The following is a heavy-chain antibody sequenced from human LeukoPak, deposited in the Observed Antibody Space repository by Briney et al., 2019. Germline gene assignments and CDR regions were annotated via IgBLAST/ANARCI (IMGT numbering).Heavy chain of an antibody. CDR1: GFTFSNNA. Sequence: GGSLRLSCAASGFTFSNNAMNWVRQAPGQGLEWVSGISGSGGTTYYADSVKGRFTISRDNAKTSLYLQMNSLRAEDTAVYYCARAMVRGVRYFDYWGQGTLVTVSS. D-gene: IGHD3-10*01. CDR3: ARAMVRGVRYFDY. CDR2: ISGSGGTT. J-gene: IGHJ4*02. V-gene: IGHV3-23*01.